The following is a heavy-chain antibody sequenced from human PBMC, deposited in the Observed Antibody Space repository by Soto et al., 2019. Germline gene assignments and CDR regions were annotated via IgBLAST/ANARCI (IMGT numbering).Heavy chain of an antibody. J-gene: IGHJ4*02. V-gene: IGHV3-30*18. CDR2: ISYDGSNK. CDR3: AKDRGYSYGLTFDY. D-gene: IGHD5-18*01. CDR1: GFTFSSYG. Sequence: PGGSLRLSCAASGFTFSSYGMHWVRQAPGKGLEWVAVISYDGSNKYYADSVKGRFTISRDNSKNALYLQMNSLRAEDTAVDYCAKDRGYSYGLTFDYWGQGTLVTVSS.